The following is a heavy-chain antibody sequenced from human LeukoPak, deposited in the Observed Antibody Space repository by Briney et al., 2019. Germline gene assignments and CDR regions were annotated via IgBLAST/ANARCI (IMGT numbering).Heavy chain of an antibody. J-gene: IGHJ4*02. D-gene: IGHD5-18*01. V-gene: IGHV3-74*01. CDR2: IPTDDNPT. CDR3: ARGSVRGNTAMVTFDN. Sequence: GGSLRLSCAASGFTFSNFVMHWVRQAPGKGLVWVARIPTDDNPTNYADSVQGRFTISRDNAKNTLYLQMNNLRLEDTAVYYCARGSVRGNTAMVTFDNWGQGTLVTVSS. CDR1: GFTFSNFV.